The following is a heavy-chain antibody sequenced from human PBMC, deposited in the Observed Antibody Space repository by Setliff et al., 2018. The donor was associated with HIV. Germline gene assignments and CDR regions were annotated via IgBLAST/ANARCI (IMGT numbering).Heavy chain of an antibody. V-gene: IGHV1-69*13. D-gene: IGHD3-22*01. CDR3: ARSDYYDSSGYGWFDP. CDR1: GGTFSSYA. CDR2: IIPIFGTA. J-gene: IGHJ5*02. Sequence: SVKVSCKASGGTFSSYAISWVRQAPGQGLEWMGGIIPIFGTANYAQKFQGRVTITADESTSTAYMELSSLRSEDTAVYYCARSDYYDSSGYGWFDPWGQGTLVTVSS.